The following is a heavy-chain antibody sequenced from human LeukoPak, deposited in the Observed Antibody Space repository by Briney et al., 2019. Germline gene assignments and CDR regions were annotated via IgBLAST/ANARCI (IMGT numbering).Heavy chain of an antibody. Sequence: ETLSLTCTVSGGSISSYYWSWIRQPPGKVLEWLGYIYSSGSTNYNPSIKSRVTISVDPSKEQFSLKLSSVTAADTALYYCARTYSTSSNFDYWGQGTLVSVSS. CDR3: ARTYSTSSNFDY. J-gene: IGHJ4*02. CDR1: GGSISSYY. D-gene: IGHD2-2*01. V-gene: IGHV4-4*09. CDR2: IYSSGST.